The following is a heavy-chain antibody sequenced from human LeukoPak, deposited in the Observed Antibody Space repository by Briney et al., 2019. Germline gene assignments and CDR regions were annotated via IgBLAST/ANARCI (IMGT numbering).Heavy chain of an antibody. CDR1: GFTFSSYA. CDR3: AKRLSRYSYGFLPDY. V-gene: IGHV3-30-3*02. D-gene: IGHD5-18*01. CDR2: ISYDGSNK. J-gene: IGHJ4*02. Sequence: GGSLRLSCAASGFTFSSYAMHWVRQAPGKGLEWVAVISYDGSNKYYADSVKGRFTISRDNSKNTLYLQMNSLRAEDTAVYYCAKRLSRYSYGFLPDYWGQGTLVTVSS.